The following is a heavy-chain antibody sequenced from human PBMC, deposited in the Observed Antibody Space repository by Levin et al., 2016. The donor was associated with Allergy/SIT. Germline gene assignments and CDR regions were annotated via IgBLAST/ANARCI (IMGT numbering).Heavy chain of an antibody. J-gene: IGHJ6*03. Sequence: WIRQPPGKGLEWIGYIYYSGSTNYNPSLKSRVTISVDTSKNQFSLKLSSVTAADTAVYYCARRTTVTTSSYYYYYMDVWGKGTTVTVSS. V-gene: IGHV4-59*01. D-gene: IGHD4-17*01. CDR3: ARRTTVTTSSYYYYYMDV. CDR2: IYYSGST.